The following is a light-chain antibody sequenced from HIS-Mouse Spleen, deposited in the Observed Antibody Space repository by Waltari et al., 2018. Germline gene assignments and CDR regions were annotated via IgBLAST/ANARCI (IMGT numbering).Light chain of an antibody. J-gene: IGKJ1*01. CDR2: KAS. CDR3: QQYNSYSRT. Sequence: DIQMTQSPSTLSASVRDRVTITCRASQSISSWLAWNQQKPGKAPKLLIYKASSLESGVPSRFSGSGSGTEFTLTISSLQPDDFATYYCQQYNSYSRTFGQGTKVEIK. CDR1: QSISSW. V-gene: IGKV1-5*03.